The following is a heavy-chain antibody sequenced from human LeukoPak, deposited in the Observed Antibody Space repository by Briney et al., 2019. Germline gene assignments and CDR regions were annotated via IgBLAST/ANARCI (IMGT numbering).Heavy chain of an antibody. V-gene: IGHV4-34*01. J-gene: IGHJ5*02. Sequence: SETLSLTCAVYGGSFSGYYWSWIRQPPGKGLEWIGEINHSGSTNYNPSLKSRVTISVDTSKNQFSLKLSSVTAADTAVYYCARDRARAYYDILTGYYNDWFDPWGQGTLVTVSS. D-gene: IGHD3-9*01. CDR3: ARDRARAYYDILTGYYNDWFDP. CDR1: GGSFSGYY. CDR2: INHSGST.